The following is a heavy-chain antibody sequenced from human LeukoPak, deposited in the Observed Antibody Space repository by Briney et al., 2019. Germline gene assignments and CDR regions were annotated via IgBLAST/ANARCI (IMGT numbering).Heavy chain of an antibody. J-gene: IGHJ4*02. CDR3: ARPNAYSSGWFFDS. CDR2: IWYDGSNK. CDR1: GFTFNSEG. D-gene: IGHD6-19*01. Sequence: GRSLRLSCAASGFTFNSEGMHGGRQAPGKGLEWVAVIWYDGSNKYYADSVKGRFTISRDNSKNTLYLQMNSLRAEDTAVYYSARPNAYSSGWFFDSWGQGTLVTVSS. V-gene: IGHV3-33*01.